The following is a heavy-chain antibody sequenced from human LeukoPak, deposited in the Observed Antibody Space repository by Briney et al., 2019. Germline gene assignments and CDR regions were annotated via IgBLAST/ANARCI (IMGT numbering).Heavy chain of an antibody. CDR3: AKDPYGGTYPSYFDY. V-gene: IGHV3-30*02. J-gene: IGHJ4*02. D-gene: IGHD1-26*01. CDR1: GFTLSSYG. CDR2: LRYDGSTA. Sequence: GGSLRLPCAASGFTLSSYGMNGVRQAPGKGLDWAAFLRYDGSTAFYEDSVKGRFTISRDSSKNTLYLQMNSLTPADTAIYYCAKDPYGGTYPSYFDYWGQGTLVTVSS.